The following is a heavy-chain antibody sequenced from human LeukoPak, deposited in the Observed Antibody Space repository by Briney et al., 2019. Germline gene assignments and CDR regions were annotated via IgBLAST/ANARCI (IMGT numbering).Heavy chain of an antibody. Sequence: GGSLRLSCAASGFTFSSYGMHWVRQAPGKGLEWVAFIRYDGSNKYYADSVKGRFTISRDNSKNTLYLQMNSLRAEDTAVYYCAREATGTTMVPNAFDVWGQGTMVTVSS. CDR3: AREATGTTMVPNAFDV. D-gene: IGHD1-7*01. J-gene: IGHJ3*01. CDR1: GFTFSSYG. V-gene: IGHV3-30*02. CDR2: IRYDGSNK.